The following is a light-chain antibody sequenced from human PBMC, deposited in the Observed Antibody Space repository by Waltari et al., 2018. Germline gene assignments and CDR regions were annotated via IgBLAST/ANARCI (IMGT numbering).Light chain of an antibody. V-gene: IGLV3-19*01. J-gene: IGLJ2*01. CDR2: GKN. Sequence: SELTPATAVSLAWGQTVSLTCHGDSLRSHYACWYQQKPGQGPVLVIYGKNNRPSGIPDRFSGSRSGNTAALTITGGQAEDEADYYCNSRDSSGNHPVVFGGGTKLTVL. CDR1: SLRSHY. CDR3: NSRDSSGNHPVV.